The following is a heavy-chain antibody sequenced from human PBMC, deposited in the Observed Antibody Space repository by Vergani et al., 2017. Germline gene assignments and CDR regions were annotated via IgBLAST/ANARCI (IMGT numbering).Heavy chain of an antibody. D-gene: IGHD2/OR15-2a*01. J-gene: IGHJ4*02. Sequence: EVHLLESGGGQVEAGGSLRLSCVASGFTFSNSAMSWVRQTSGKGLEWVSAISGHGDRTYYSDSVKGRFTISRENSKNTVYLQMNSLKAEDRATYYCAREERSNTSPFVGYWGQGTLVTV. V-gene: IGHV3-23*01. CDR2: ISGHGDRT. CDR1: GFTFSNSA. CDR3: AREERSNTSPFVGY.